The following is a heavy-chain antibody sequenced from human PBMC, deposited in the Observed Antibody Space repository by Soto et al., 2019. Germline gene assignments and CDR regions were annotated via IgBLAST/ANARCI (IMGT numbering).Heavy chain of an antibody. CDR3: AREEYYYDSSGPGVYGMDV. CDR1: GGSVSSGSYY. D-gene: IGHD3-22*01. CDR2: IYYSGST. J-gene: IGHJ6*02. V-gene: IGHV4-61*01. Sequence: PSETLSLTCTVSGGSVSSGSYYWSWIQQPPGKGLEWIGYIYYSGSTNYNPSLKSRVTISVDTSKNQFSLKLSSVTAADTAVYYCAREEYYYDSSGPGVYGMDVWGQGTTVTVSS.